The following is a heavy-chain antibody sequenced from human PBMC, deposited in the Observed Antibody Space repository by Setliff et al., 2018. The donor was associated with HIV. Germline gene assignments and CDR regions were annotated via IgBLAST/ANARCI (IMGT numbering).Heavy chain of an antibody. CDR1: GYTFTSYF. CDR3: ARAGGGATDY. V-gene: IGHV1-46*01. CDR2: IDPNGGAT. Sequence: ASVKVSCKAFGYTFTSYFLHWVRQAPGQGLEWLGIIDPNGGATNNAQKLQGRLTVTTDTSTGTLYMELSNLRSDDSAVYYCARAGGGATDYWGQGTLVT. J-gene: IGHJ4*02. D-gene: IGHD3-10*01.